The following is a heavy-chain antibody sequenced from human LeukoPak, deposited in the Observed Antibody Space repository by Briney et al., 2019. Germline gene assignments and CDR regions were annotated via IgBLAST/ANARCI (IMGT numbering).Heavy chain of an antibody. CDR1: GFTFSSYW. CDR2: IRQDGSEK. D-gene: IGHD6-25*01. CDR3: AKEFGHWRLTNWYFDL. J-gene: IGHJ2*01. V-gene: IGHV3-7*03. Sequence: GGSLRLSCAASGFTFSSYWMSWVRQAPGKGLEWVANIRQDGSEKYYVDFVKGRFTISRDNAKNSLYLQMNSLRAEDTAVYYCAKEFGHWRLTNWYFDLWGRGTLVTVSS.